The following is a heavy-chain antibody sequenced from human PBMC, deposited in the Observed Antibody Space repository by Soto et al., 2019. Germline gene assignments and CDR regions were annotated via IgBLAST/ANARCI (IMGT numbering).Heavy chain of an antibody. Sequence: SVKVSCKASGGTFSSYAISWVRQAPGQGLEWMGGIIPIFGTANYAQKFQGRVTITADKSTSTAYMELSSLRSEDTAVYYCARGLRYFDWLSSYYYYGMDVWGQGTTVTVSS. CDR2: IIPIFGTA. CDR1: GGTFSSYA. J-gene: IGHJ6*02. D-gene: IGHD3-9*01. V-gene: IGHV1-69*06. CDR3: ARGLRYFDWLSSYYYYGMDV.